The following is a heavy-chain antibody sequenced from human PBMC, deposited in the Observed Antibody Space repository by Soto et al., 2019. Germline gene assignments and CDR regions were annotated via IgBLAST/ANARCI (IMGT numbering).Heavy chain of an antibody. J-gene: IGHJ4*02. CDR3: ARAGIAADPQPPL. V-gene: IGHV1-69*13. Sequence: GASVKVSRKASGYTFTGYYMHWVRQAPGQGLEWMGGINPNIGRANYAQKFQGRVTMTADESTSTAYMELSSLRSEDTAVYYCARAGIAADPQPPLWGQGTLVTVSS. CDR1: GYTFTGYY. D-gene: IGHD6-13*01. CDR2: INPNIGRA.